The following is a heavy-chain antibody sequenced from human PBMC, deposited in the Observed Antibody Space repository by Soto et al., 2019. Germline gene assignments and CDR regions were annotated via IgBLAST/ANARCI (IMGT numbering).Heavy chain of an antibody. V-gene: IGHV4-59*01. CDR2: IYYSGST. Sequence: QVQLQESGPGLVKPSETLSLTCTVSGGSICSYYWSWIRQPPGKGLEWIGYIYYSGSTNYNPSLKSRVTISVDTSKNQFSLKLSSVTAADTAVYYCATMNREYYFDYWGQGTLVTVSS. CDR3: ATMNREYYFDY. J-gene: IGHJ4*02. CDR1: GGSICSYY.